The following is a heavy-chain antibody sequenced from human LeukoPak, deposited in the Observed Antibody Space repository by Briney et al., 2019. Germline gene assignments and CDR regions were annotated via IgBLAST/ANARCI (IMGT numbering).Heavy chain of an antibody. J-gene: IGHJ4*02. D-gene: IGHD2-21*01. Sequence: GGSLRLSCAASGFTFSSYAMSWVRQAPGKGLDWVSGISGSDGSTNYADSVKGRFTISRENSKNTLYLQMNSLRAEDTAVYYCAKYSAKKYDDYWGQGTLVTVSS. CDR2: ISGSDGST. CDR1: GFTFSSYA. CDR3: AKYSAKKYDDY. V-gene: IGHV3-23*01.